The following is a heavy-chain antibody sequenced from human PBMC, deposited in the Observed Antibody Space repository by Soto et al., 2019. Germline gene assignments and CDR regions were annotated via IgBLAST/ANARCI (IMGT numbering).Heavy chain of an antibody. CDR2: IIPLYGTA. CDR3: ARDRSMDGYNSRSFDY. V-gene: IGHV1-69*01. D-gene: IGHD5-12*01. J-gene: IGHJ4*02. CDR1: GGTFSSFG. Sequence: QVQLVQSGAEVKKPGSSVKVSCTASGGTFSSFGFNWVRQAPGQGLEWMGGIIPLYGTANHAQRFQGRVTISADESTSTVYMELISLRSEDTAIYYCARDRSMDGYNSRSFDYWGQGTLVTVSS.